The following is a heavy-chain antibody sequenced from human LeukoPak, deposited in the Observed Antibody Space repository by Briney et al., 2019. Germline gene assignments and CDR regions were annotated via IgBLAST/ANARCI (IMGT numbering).Heavy chain of an antibody. CDR2: ISAYNGNT. Sequence: ASVKVSCKASGYTFTSYGISWVRQAPGQGLEWMGWISAYNGNTNYAQKLQGRVTMTTDTSTSTAYMELRSLRSDDTAVYYCARDWYYDFWSGYYGRYYYYYMDVWGKGTTVTVSS. CDR3: ARDWYYDFWSGYYGRYYYYYMDV. D-gene: IGHD3-3*01. CDR1: GYTFTSYG. V-gene: IGHV1-18*01. J-gene: IGHJ6*03.